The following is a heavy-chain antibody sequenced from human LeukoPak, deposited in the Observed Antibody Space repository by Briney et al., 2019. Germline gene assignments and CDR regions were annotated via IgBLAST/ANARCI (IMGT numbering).Heavy chain of an antibody. CDR1: GFTFSRYA. CDR3: AKPPPYDYGDYYYFDY. CDR2: ISGSGDTT. J-gene: IGHJ4*02. V-gene: IGHV3-23*01. Sequence: PGGSLRLSCAASGFTFSRYAMNWVRQAPEKGLEWVSTISGSGDTTYYADCVKGRFIISRDNSKNTLYLQMTSLRAEDTAVYYCAKPPPYDYGDYYYFDYWGQGTLVTVSS. D-gene: IGHD4-17*01.